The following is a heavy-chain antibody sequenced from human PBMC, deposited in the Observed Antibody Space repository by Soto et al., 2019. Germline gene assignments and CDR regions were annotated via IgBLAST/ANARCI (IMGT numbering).Heavy chain of an antibody. Sequence: EVQLLESGGGLVQPGGSLRLSCAGSGFTFGTYGMSWVRLAPGRGLEWVSRINSDGSSTSYADSVKGRFTISRDNAKNTLYLQMNSLRAEDTAVYYCARVEGDSSFDLWGRGTLVTVSS. V-gene: IGHV3-74*02. CDR1: GFTFGTYG. CDR3: ARVEGDSSFDL. J-gene: IGHJ2*01. D-gene: IGHD6-13*01. CDR2: INSDGSST.